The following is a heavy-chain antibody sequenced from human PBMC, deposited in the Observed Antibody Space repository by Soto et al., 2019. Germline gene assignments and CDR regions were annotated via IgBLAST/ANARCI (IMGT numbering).Heavy chain of an antibody. CDR2: IYYSGST. V-gene: IGHV4-59*01. CDR3: ARDLRYHYDSSGYYDPWFDP. D-gene: IGHD3-22*01. J-gene: IGHJ5*02. CDR1: GGSISSYY. Sequence: PSETLSLTCTVAGGSISSYYWSWIRQPPGKGLEWIGYIYYSGSTNYNPSLKSRVTISVDTSKNQFSLKLSSVTAADTAVYYCARDLRYHYDSSGYYDPWFDPWGQGTLVTVSS.